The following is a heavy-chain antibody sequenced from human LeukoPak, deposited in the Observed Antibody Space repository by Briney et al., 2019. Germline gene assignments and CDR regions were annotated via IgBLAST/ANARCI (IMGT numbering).Heavy chain of an antibody. CDR3: ARHLYDYVWGSYCAFDI. J-gene: IGHJ3*02. V-gene: IGHV4-59*08. D-gene: IGHD3-16*01. CDR1: GGSISSYY. CDR2: IYYSGST. Sequence: SETLSLTCTVSGGSISSYYWSWIRQPPGKGLEWIGYIYYSGSTNYNPSLKSRVTISIDTSKNQFSLKLSSVTAADTAVYYCARHLYDYVWGSYCAFDIWGQGTMVTVSS.